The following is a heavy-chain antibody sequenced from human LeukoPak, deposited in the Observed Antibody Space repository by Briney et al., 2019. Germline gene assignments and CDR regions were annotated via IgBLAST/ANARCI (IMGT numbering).Heavy chain of an antibody. J-gene: IGHJ4*02. V-gene: IGHV1-69*05. CDR2: IIPIFGTA. Sequence: SVKVSCKASGGTFSSYAISWVRQAPGQGLEWMGGIIPIFGTANYAQKFQARVTMTTDTSTSTAYMELRSLRSDDTAVYYCAKDRGWQYADYETVAVEHWGQGTLVTVSS. CDR3: AKDRGWQYADYETVAVEH. CDR1: GGTFSSYA. D-gene: IGHD4-17*01.